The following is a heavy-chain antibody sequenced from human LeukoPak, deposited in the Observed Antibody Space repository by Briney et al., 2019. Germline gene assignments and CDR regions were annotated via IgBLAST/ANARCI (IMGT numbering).Heavy chain of an antibody. D-gene: IGHD2-15*01. J-gene: IGHJ4*02. Sequence: GGSLRLSCAASGFTFSSYAMHWVRQAPGKGLEWVAVISYDGSNKYYADSVKGRFTISRDNSKNTLYLQMNSLRAEDTAVCYCARDGRRYCSGGSCLHFDYWGQGTLVTVSS. V-gene: IGHV3-30*04. CDR3: ARDGRRYCSGGSCLHFDY. CDR1: GFTFSSYA. CDR2: ISYDGSNK.